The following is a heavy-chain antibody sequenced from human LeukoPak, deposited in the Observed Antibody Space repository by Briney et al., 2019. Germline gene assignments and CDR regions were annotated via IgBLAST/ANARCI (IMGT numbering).Heavy chain of an antibody. CDR3: ARINSSRWYDF. Sequence: ASVEVSCKASGYTFTGYYMHWVRQAPGQGLEWMGWINPNIGDTNYAQKFQGRVTMTRDTSISTAYMELSRLRFDDTAVYYCARINSSRWYDFWGQGTLVTVSS. CDR2: INPNIGDT. V-gene: IGHV1-2*02. D-gene: IGHD6-13*01. CDR1: GYTFTGYY. J-gene: IGHJ4*02.